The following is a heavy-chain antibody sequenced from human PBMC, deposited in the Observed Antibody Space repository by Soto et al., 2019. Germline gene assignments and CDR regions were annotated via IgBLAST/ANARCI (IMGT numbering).Heavy chain of an antibody. CDR3: ARGVLWFGELCAHYYMHV. D-gene: IGHD3-10*01. Sequence: WETLSLTCTVSGGSISSYYWSWIRQPPGKGLEWIGYIYYSGSTNYNPSLKSRVTVSVDTSRNQFSLKLSSVTAADTAVYYCARGVLWFGELCAHYYMHVCGKATTVTVSS. CDR1: GGSISSYY. CDR2: IYYSGST. V-gene: IGHV4-59*08. J-gene: IGHJ6*03.